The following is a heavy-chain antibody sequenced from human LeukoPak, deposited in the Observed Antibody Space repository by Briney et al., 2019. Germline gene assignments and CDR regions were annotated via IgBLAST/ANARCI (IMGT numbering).Heavy chain of an antibody. Sequence: SETLSLTCTVSGGSISSYYWSWIRQPPGKGLELIGYIYYSGNTNYNPSLKSRVTISIDTSKKQFSLKLSSVTAADTAVYYCARHSRDGYIDFDNWGQGTLVTVSS. CDR3: ARHSRDGYIDFDN. J-gene: IGHJ4*02. CDR1: GGSISSYY. CDR2: IYYSGNT. V-gene: IGHV4-59*08. D-gene: IGHD5-24*01.